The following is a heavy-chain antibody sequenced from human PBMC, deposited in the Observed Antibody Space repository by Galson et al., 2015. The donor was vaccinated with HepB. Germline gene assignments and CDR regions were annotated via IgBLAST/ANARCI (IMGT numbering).Heavy chain of an antibody. V-gene: IGHV3-73*01. Sequence: TLRLSCAASGFTFSGPAIHWVRQTSGKGLEWGGRIGSKANNYATAYAASGKGRFPISRDDSKNTAFLQMYTLKTEETAVYYCARLGDCSGYRSAWGQGTLVTVSS. CDR3: ARLGDCSGYRSA. CDR2: IGSKANNYAT. J-gene: IGHJ5*02. D-gene: IGHD6-25*01. CDR1: GFTFSGPA.